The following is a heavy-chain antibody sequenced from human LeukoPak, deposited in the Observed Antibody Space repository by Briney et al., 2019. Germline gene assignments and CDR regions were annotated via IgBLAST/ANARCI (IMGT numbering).Heavy chain of an antibody. CDR3: AKGTPRRGFDY. V-gene: IGHV3-33*06. D-gene: IGHD3-10*01. J-gene: IGHJ4*02. CDR2: IWYDGSNK. CDR1: GFTFSSYG. Sequence: GGSLRLSCAASGFTFSSYGMHWVRQAPGKGLEWVAVIWYDGSNKYYADSVKGRFTISRDNSKNTLYLQMNSLRAEDTAVYYCAKGTPRRGFDYWGQGTLVTVSS.